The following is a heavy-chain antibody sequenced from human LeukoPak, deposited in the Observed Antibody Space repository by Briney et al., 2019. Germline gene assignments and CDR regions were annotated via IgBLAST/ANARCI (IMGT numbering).Heavy chain of an antibody. V-gene: IGHV4-61*01. D-gene: IGHD3-10*01. J-gene: IGHJ4*02. CDR1: GGSVSSNSNY. Sequence: NPSETLSLTCTVSGGSVSSNSNYWSWIRQPPGKGLEWIGYNTYFGSASYNPSLKSRVTISVDTSKNQFSLKLSSVTAADTAVYYCARPRYYGSGSFDYWGQGTLVTVSS. CDR3: ARPRYYGSGSFDY. CDR2: NTYFGSA.